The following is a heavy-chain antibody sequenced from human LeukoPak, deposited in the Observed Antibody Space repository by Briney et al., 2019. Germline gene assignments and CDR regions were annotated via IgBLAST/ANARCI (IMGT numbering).Heavy chain of an antibody. CDR2: ISWNSGSI. V-gene: IGHV3-9*01. J-gene: IGHJ4*02. D-gene: IGHD3-16*01. CDR1: GFTFDDYA. CDR3: AKASWGLDYVWGTIDY. Sequence: PGGSLRLSCAASGFTFDDYAMHWVRQAPGKGLEWVSGISWNSGSIGYADSVKGRFTISRDNAKNSLYLQMNSLRAEDTALYYCAKASWGLDYVWGTIDYWGQGTLVTVSS.